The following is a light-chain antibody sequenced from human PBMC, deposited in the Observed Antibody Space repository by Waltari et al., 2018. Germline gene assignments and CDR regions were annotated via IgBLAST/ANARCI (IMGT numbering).Light chain of an antibody. Sequence: QSALTQPASVSGSPGPPVPTPCPGALGTSNLVPWYQQLPVTVPKLILYHSSERPSGTSIRFSGSRSGNTASLTISGLQSEDEADYYCCSNNEGHTHVFGTGTRVTVL. CDR1: LGTSNL. CDR2: HSS. J-gene: IGLJ1*01. CDR3: CSNNEGHTHV. V-gene: IGLV2-23*01.